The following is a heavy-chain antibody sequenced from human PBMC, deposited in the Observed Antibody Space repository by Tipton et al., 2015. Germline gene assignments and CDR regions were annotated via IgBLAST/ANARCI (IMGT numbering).Heavy chain of an antibody. V-gene: IGHV4-61*01. Sequence: TLSLTCTVSGGSVSSGSSYWSWIRQPPGKGLEWIGYIYYSGSTNYNPSLKSRVTISVDTSKNQFSLRLNSVTAADTAVYYCARGSFREPFDIWGQGTMVTASS. CDR3: ARGSFREPFDI. J-gene: IGHJ3*02. CDR2: IYYSGST. D-gene: IGHD3-16*01. CDR1: GGSVSSGSSY.